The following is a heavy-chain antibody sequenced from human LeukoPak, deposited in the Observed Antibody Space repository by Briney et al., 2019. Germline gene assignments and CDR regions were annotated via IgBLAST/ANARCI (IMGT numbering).Heavy chain of an antibody. CDR3: ARDLSGSYDY. CDR2: ISSNGGST. Sequence: GGSLRLSCAASGFTFSGYAMHWVRQAPGKGLEYVSAISSNGGSTYYANSVKGRFTISRDNSKNTLYLQMGSLRAEDMAVYYCARDLSGSYDYWGQGTLVTVSS. V-gene: IGHV3-64*01. J-gene: IGHJ4*02. D-gene: IGHD3-22*01. CDR1: GFTFSGYA.